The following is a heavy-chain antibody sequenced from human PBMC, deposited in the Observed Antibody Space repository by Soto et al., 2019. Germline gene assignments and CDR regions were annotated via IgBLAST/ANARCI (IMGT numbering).Heavy chain of an antibody. CDR1: GYTFTGYY. J-gene: IGHJ6*02. D-gene: IGHD5-12*01. CDR3: ARVDRSEAGGFYYGMDV. CDR2: INPNSGGT. Sequence: ASVKVSCKASGYTFTGYYMHWVRQAPGQGLEWMGWINPNSGGTNYAQKFQGWVTMTRDTSISTAYMELSRLRSDDTAVYYCARVDRSEAGGFYYGMDVWGQGTTVTVS. V-gene: IGHV1-2*04.